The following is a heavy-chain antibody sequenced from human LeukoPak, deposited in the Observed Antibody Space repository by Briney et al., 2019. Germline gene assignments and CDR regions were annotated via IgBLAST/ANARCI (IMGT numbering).Heavy chain of an antibody. CDR1: GFTFSGSA. D-gene: IGHD2-2*01. J-gene: IGHJ4*02. Sequence: GGSLRLSCAASGFTFSGSAMHWVRQASGKGLERVGRIRSKANSYATAYAASVKGRFTISRDDSKNTAYLQMNSLKTEDTAVYYCTRLLGYCSSTSCQRHFDYWGQGTLVTVSS. CDR2: IRSKANSYAT. CDR3: TRLLGYCSSTSCQRHFDY. V-gene: IGHV3-73*01.